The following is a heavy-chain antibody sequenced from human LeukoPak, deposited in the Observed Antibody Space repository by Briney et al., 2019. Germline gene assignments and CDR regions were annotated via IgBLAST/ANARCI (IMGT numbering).Heavy chain of an antibody. D-gene: IGHD2-15*01. CDR3: AKVPLYCSGGSCYRRRYYYYMDV. CDR2: ISSSGSTI. J-gene: IGHJ6*03. Sequence: GGSLRLSCAASGFTFSDYYMSWIRQAPGKGLEGVSYISSSGSTIYYADSVKGRFTISRDNSKNTLYLQMNSLRAEDTAVYYCAKVPLYCSGGSCYRRRYYYYMDVWGKGTTVTVSS. CDR1: GFTFSDYY. V-gene: IGHV3-11*01.